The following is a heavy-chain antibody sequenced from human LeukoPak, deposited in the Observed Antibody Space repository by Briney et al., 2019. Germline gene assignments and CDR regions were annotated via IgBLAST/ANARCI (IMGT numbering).Heavy chain of an antibody. CDR3: ARDYGDYGGWYDP. V-gene: IGHV4-59*12. CDR2: IYYSGST. D-gene: IGHD4-17*01. J-gene: IGHJ5*02. CDR1: GGSISSYY. Sequence: PSETLSLTCTVSGGSISSYYWSWIRQPPGKGLEWIGSIYYSGSTNYNPSLKSRVTISLDTSKIQFSLKLTSVTAADTAVYYCARDYGDYGGWYDPWGQGTLVTVSS.